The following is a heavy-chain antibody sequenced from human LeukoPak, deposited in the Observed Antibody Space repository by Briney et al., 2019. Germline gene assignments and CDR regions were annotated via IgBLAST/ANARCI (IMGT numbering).Heavy chain of an antibody. CDR2: IKPDGSEK. V-gene: IGHV3-7*01. D-gene: IGHD1-26*01. CDR3: ARDTVGVTDY. Sequence: GGSLRLSCAASGLTFSSSWMSWVRQAPGKGLEWVANIKPDGSEKYYVDSVKGRFTISRDNAKNSLYLQMNSLRAEDTALYYCARDTVGVTDYWGQGTLVTVSS. CDR1: GLTFSSSW. J-gene: IGHJ4*02.